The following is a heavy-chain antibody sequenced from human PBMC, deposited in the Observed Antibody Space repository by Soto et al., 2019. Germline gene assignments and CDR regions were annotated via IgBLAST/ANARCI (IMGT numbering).Heavy chain of an antibody. V-gene: IGHV4-39*01. Sequence: QLQLQESGPGLVKPSETLSLTCTVSGGSISSSSYYWGWIRQPPGKGLEWIGSIYYSGSTYYNPSLKSRVTISVDTSKNQFSLKLSSVTAADTAVYYCARHSPSLRYFDWLLGFDYWGQGTLVTVSS. CDR3: ARHSPSLRYFDWLLGFDY. D-gene: IGHD3-9*01. J-gene: IGHJ4*02. CDR2: IYYSGST. CDR1: GGSISSSSYY.